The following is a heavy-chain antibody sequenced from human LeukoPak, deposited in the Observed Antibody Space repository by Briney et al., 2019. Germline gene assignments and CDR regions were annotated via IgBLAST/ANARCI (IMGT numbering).Heavy chain of an antibody. V-gene: IGHV3-23*01. CDR3: AKAEGATTDDAFDI. J-gene: IGHJ3*02. CDR2: TSGSGGST. Sequence: GGSLRLSCAASGFTFSSYAMNWVRQAPGEGLEWVSATSGSGGSTYYADSVKGRFTISRDNSKNTLYLQMNSLRAEDTAVYYCAKAEGATTDDAFDIWGQGTMVTVSS. CDR1: GFTFSSYA. D-gene: IGHD1-26*01.